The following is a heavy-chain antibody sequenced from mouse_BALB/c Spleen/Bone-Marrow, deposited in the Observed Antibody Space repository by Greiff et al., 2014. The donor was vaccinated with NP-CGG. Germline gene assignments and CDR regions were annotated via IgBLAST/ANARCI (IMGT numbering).Heavy chain of an antibody. CDR3: ASSFITTAYYFDY. CDR1: GYSFTGYF. CDR2: INPYNSDT. J-gene: IGHJ2*01. V-gene: IGHV1-20*02. Sequence: VQLQQSGPELVKPGASVKISCKASGYSFTGYFMNWVMQSHGKSLEWIGRINPYNSDTFYNQKFKGKATLTVDKSSSTAHMELRSLASEDSAVYYCASSFITTAYYFDYWGQGTTLTVSS. D-gene: IGHD1-2*01.